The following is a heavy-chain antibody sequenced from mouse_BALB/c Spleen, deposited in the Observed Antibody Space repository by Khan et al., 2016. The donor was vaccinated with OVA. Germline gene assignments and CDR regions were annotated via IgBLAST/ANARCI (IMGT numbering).Heavy chain of an antibody. Sequence: EVELVESGGDLVKSGGSLKLSCAASGYTFSPYSMSWVRQTPDKRLEWVATISSDGDYTYYPDSVKGRFNISRDHAKNTLYLQMSSLNTEDTAIYYCAPHLSGSFAYWGQGTLVTVSA. CDR1: GYTFSPYS. CDR3: APHLSGSFAY. CDR2: ISSDGDYT. J-gene: IGHJ3*01. D-gene: IGHD4-1*01. V-gene: IGHV5-6*01.